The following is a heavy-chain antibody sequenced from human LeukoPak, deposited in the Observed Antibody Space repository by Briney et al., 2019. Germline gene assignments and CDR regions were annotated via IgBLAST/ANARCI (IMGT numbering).Heavy chain of an antibody. CDR3: AKDYDPDYYGMDV. CDR2: ISGSGGST. V-gene: IGHV3-23*01. CDR1: GFTFSSFW. Sequence: QTGGSLRLSCAASGFTFSSFWMHWVRQVPGKGLEWVSAISGSGGSTYYADSVKGRFTISRDNSKNTLYLQMNSLRAEDTAVYYCAKDYDPDYYGMDVWGQGTTVTVSS. D-gene: IGHD3-16*01. J-gene: IGHJ6*02.